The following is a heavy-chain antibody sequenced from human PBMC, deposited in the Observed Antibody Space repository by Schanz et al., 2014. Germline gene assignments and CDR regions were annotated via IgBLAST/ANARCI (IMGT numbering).Heavy chain of an antibody. V-gene: IGHV1-18*01. CDR3: ARDAADFYDILTEEDY. CDR1: GYTFTTYA. D-gene: IGHD3-9*01. J-gene: IGHJ4*02. Sequence: QVQLVQSGAEVKKPGASVRVSCKASGYTFTTYAMSWVRQAPGQGLEWVGWISVYTGNTKYGQKVQGRVTMTADTSTNTAYMELRSLRSDDTAVYYCARDAADFYDILTEEDYWGQGTLGTDSA. CDR2: ISVYTGNT.